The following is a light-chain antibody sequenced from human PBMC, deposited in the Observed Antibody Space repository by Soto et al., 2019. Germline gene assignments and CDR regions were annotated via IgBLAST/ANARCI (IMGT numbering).Light chain of an antibody. V-gene: IGLV2-14*01. CDR2: DVS. Sequence: QSALTQPASVSGSPGQSITISCTGTSSDVGGYNYVSWYQQHPGKAPKLMIYDVSNRPSGVSNRFSGSKSGNTASLTISGLQAEDEADYYCSSYTSSSTLEAVFGTGTSSPS. J-gene: IGLJ1*01. CDR1: SSDVGGYNY. CDR3: SSYTSSSTLEAV.